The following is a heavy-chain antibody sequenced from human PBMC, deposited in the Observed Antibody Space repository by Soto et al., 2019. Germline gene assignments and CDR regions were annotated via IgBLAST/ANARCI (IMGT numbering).Heavy chain of an antibody. CDR1: GYSFTSYW. D-gene: IGHD3-16*02. Sequence: GESLQISCQDSGYSFTSYWIGWVRQMPGKGLEWMGIIYPGDSDTRYSPSFQGQVTISADKSISTAYLQWSSLKASDTAMYYCARHNDGRYDYVWGSYRYYWFDACGQGXLVTVYS. CDR2: IYPGDSDT. CDR3: ARHNDGRYDYVWGSYRYYWFDA. V-gene: IGHV5-51*01. J-gene: IGHJ5*02.